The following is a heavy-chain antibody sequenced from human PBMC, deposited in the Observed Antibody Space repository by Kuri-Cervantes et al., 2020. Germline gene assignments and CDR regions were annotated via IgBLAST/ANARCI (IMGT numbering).Heavy chain of an antibody. V-gene: IGHV3-30*18. CDR1: GFTFSSYG. CDR3: AKVSTAGY. CDR2: ISYDGSNK. J-gene: IGHJ4*02. Sequence: GESLKISCAASGFTFSSYGMHWVRQAPGKGLEWVAVISYDGSNKYYADSVKGRFTISRDNSKNTLYLRMNSLRAEDTAVYYCAKVSTAGYWGQGTLVTVSS.